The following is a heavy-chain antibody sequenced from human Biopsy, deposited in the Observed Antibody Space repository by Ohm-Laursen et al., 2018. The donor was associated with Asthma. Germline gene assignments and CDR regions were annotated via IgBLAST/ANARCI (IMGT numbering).Heavy chain of an antibody. D-gene: IGHD5-18*01. V-gene: IGHV4-31*01. J-gene: IGHJ4*02. CDR1: GASITTSPSY. CDR2: IYYSGET. Sequence: TLSLTCTVSGASITTSPSYWSWLRLLPGKGLEWIGCIYYSGETFFNPSLKNPLFMSLDSSKNQFSLKMTSVTVADTAVYFCARNLPGYTYGPFDYWGQGTLVTVSS. CDR3: ARNLPGYTYGPFDY.